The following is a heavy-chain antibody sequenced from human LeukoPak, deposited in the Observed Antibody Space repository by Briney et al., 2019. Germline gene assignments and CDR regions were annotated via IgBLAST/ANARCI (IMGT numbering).Heavy chain of an antibody. Sequence: SETLSLTCAVSGGSINSYYWSWIRQPPGKGLEWIGYIYYSGNTNYNPSFKSRVTISVDTSKNQFSLKLSSVTAADTAIYYCVGQPSATAAFDIWGQGTMVTVSS. J-gene: IGHJ3*02. CDR3: VGQPSATAAFDI. D-gene: IGHD2-2*01. CDR1: GGSINSYY. V-gene: IGHV4-59*08. CDR2: IYYSGNT.